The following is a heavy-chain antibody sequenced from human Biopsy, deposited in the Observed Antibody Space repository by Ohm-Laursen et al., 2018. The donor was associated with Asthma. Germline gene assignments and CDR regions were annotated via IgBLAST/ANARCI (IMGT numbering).Heavy chain of an antibody. J-gene: IGHJ4*02. CDR1: EDTFSSYV. CDR2: IVPPFGLT. D-gene: IGHD5/OR15-5a*01. CDR3: ARDHCSALWAGVSTDNCYFDY. V-gene: IGHV1-69*10. Sequence: VASVKVSCKASEDTFSSYVISWVRQAPGQGLEWMGGIVPPFGLTNYAQRFQDRLTISADKSTRTAYMELRRLRSEDSAVYYCARDHCSALWAGVSTDNCYFDYWGQGTLLTVSS.